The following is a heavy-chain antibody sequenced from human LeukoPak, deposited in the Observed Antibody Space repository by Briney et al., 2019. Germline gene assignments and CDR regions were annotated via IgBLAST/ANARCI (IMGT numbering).Heavy chain of an antibody. D-gene: IGHD3-10*01. CDR2: IYSGGST. J-gene: IGHJ4*02. CDR3: ARGRLGSGSYYPFDY. CDR1: GFTVSSNY. V-gene: IGHV3-53*01. Sequence: GGSLRLSCAASGFTVSSNYMSWVRQAPGKGLEWVSVIYSGGSTYYADSVKGRFTISRDNSKNTLYLQMNSLRAEDTAVYYCARGRLGSGSYYPFDYWGQGTLVTVSS.